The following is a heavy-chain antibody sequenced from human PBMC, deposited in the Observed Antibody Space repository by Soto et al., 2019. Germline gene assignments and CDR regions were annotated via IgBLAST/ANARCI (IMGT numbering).Heavy chain of an antibody. J-gene: IGHJ6*02. V-gene: IGHV1-69*13. CDR3: ARHDCISSSCYYYYYYGMDV. D-gene: IGHD2-2*01. CDR2: IIPIFDTA. CDR1: GGTFSSYA. Sequence: GASVKVSCKASGGTFSSYAIIWVRQAPGQGLEWMGGIIPIFDTANYAQKFQGRVTITADESTSTAYMELSSLRSEDTAVYYCARHDCISSSCYYYYYYGMDVWGQGTTVTVSS.